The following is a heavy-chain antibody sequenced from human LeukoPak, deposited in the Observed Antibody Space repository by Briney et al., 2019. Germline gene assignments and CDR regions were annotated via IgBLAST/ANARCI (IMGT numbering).Heavy chain of an antibody. V-gene: IGHV3-30*18. CDR1: GFTFSSYG. CDR2: ISYDGSYK. J-gene: IGHJ6*02. CDR3: AKVLRYFDWSPHYYYGMDV. D-gene: IGHD3-9*01. Sequence: GGSLRLSCAASGFTFSSYGMHWVRQAPGKGLEWVAVISYDGSYKYYADSVKGRFTISRDNSKNTLYLQMNSLRAEDTAVYYCAKVLRYFDWSPHYYYGMDVWGQGTTVTVSS.